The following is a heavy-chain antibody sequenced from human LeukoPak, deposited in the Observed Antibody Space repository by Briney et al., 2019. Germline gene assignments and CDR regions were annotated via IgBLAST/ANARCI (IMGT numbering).Heavy chain of an antibody. J-gene: IGHJ4*02. D-gene: IGHD6-13*01. CDR3: AKAHYSSSWYFLPL. CDR1: GFTFSTYA. V-gene: IGHV3-23*01. Sequence: GGSLRLSCAASGFTFSTYAMSWVRQAPGKGLEWVSVISGSGDITYYADSVKGRFTISRDNSKNTLYLQMNSLRAEDTAVYYCAKAHYSSSWYFLPLWGQGTLVTVSS. CDR2: ISGSGDIT.